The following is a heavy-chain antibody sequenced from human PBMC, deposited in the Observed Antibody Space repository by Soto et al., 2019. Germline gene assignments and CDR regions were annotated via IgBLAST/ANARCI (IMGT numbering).Heavy chain of an antibody. D-gene: IGHD1-26*01. CDR3: ARVSGSYYYGMDV. Sequence: QVQLQESGPGLVKPSGTLSLTCAVSAGSISSSNWWSWVRQPPGMGLEWIGEIYHSGSTNYNPSLKSRVTMSVDKCKKQFSLKLRAVTAADTAVYYCARVSGSYYYGMDVWGQGTTVTVSS. J-gene: IGHJ6*02. V-gene: IGHV4-4*02. CDR1: AGSISSSNW. CDR2: IYHSGST.